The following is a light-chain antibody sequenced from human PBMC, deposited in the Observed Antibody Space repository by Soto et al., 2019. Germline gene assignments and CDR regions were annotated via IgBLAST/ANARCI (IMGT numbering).Light chain of an antibody. CDR2: DNY. V-gene: IGLV1-51*01. CDR3: ATWDSSLSAVV. Sequence: QSVLTQPPSVSATPGQQVTISCSGSSSNIGNNYVSWYQQLPGTAPKLLIYDNYQRPSGIPDRFSGSKSGTSATLGITGLQTGDEADYYFATWDSSLSAVVVGGGTQVTVL. CDR1: SSNIGNNY. J-gene: IGLJ2*01.